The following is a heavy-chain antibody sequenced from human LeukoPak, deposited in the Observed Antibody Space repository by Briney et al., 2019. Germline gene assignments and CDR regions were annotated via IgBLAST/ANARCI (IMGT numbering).Heavy chain of an antibody. V-gene: IGHV3-21*01. Sequence: GGSLRLSCAASGFTFSSYSMNWVRQAPGKGLEWVSSISRTGSYVYYADLVKGRFTISRDNAKNSLYLQMNSLRAEDTAVYYCARVKEASAFDVWGQGTMVTVSS. CDR1: GFTFSSYS. CDR3: ARVKEASAFDV. J-gene: IGHJ3*01. CDR2: ISRTGSYV. D-gene: IGHD5-12*01.